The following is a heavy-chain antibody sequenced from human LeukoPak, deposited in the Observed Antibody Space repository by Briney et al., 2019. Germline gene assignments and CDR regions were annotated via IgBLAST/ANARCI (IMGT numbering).Heavy chain of an antibody. D-gene: IGHD2-2*01. CDR2: INHSGST. CDR3: ARGFLGYCSSTSCYAFDI. Sequence: PSETLPLTCAVYGGSFSGYYWSWIRQPPGKGLEWIGEINHSGSTNYNPSLKSRVTISVDTSKNQFSLKLSSVTAADTAVYYCARGFLGYCSSTSCYAFDIWGQGTMVTVSS. J-gene: IGHJ3*02. CDR1: GGSFSGYY. V-gene: IGHV4-34*01.